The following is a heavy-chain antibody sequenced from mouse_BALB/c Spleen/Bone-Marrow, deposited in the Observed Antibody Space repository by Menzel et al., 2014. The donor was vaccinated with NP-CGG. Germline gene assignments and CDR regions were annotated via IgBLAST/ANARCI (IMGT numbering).Heavy chain of an antibody. CDR1: GFTFSNFG. CDR3: ARSTWSYYNGMDY. CDR2: ISGVSSTI. Sequence: DVQLVESGGGLVQPGGSRKLSCAASGFTFSNFGIHWVRQAPEKGLEWVAYISGVSSTIYYADTVKGRFTISRDNPKNTLFLQMTSLRSEDTAMYYCARSTWSYYNGMDYWGLGTSVTVSS. V-gene: IGHV5-17*02. J-gene: IGHJ4*01. D-gene: IGHD1-1*01.